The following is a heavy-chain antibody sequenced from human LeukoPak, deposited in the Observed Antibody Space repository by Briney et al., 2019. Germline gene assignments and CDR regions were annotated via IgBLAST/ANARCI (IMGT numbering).Heavy chain of an antibody. CDR3: ARAIDVGEGENYFDY. V-gene: IGHV3-11*04. Sequence: RTGGSLRLSCVASGFTLSDHYMIWIRQSPEKGLEWVSYISTTGVVLYYADSVKGRFTISRDNAKNSLYLQMNSLRAEDTAVYYCARAIDVGEGENYFDYWGQGTLVTVSS. J-gene: IGHJ4*02. CDR1: GFTLSDHY. D-gene: IGHD3-10*01. CDR2: ISTTGVVL.